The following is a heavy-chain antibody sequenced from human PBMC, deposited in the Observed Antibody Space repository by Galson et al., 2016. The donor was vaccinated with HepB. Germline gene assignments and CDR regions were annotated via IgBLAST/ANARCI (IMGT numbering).Heavy chain of an antibody. Sequence: LRLSCAASGFTFDTYWMAWVRQAPGMGLQWVANIKEDGGEKYYLDSVKGRFTISRDNAKNSLFLQMNSLRAEDTAVYYCARDLTMVQGLLVTSVYHFNGLDVWGKGTTVTVSS. CDR1: GFTFDTYW. J-gene: IGHJ6*04. CDR3: ARDLTMVQGLLVTSVYHFNGLDV. CDR2: IKEDGGEK. D-gene: IGHD3-10*01. V-gene: IGHV3-7*01.